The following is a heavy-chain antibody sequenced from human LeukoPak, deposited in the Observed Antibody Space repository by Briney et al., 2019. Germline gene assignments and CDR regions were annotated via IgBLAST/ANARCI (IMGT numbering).Heavy chain of an antibody. CDR1: GFTFSSYR. Sequence: GGSLRLSCAASGFTFSSYRMNWVRQAPGKGLEWVSSISSSSGYIYYADSVKGRFTISRHNAKNSLYLQMNSLRAEDTAGYYFARVPAGVSRLKDAFDIWGQGTNVTVCS. V-gene: IGHV3-21*01. CDR2: ISSSSGYI. D-gene: IGHD3-22*01. J-gene: IGHJ3*02. CDR3: ARVPAGVSRLKDAFDI.